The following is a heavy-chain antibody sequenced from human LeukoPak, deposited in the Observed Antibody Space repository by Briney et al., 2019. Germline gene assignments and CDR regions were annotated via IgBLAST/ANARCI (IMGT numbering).Heavy chain of an antibody. V-gene: IGHV1-18*01. D-gene: IGHD5-24*01. Sequence: ASVKVSCKASGYTFTSSGISWVRQAPGQGLEWMGWISAYNGNTNYAQKLQGRVTMTTDTSTSTAYMELRSLRSDDTAVYYCARDQGRDGYNAFDYWGQGTLVTVSS. CDR1: GYTFTSSG. J-gene: IGHJ4*02. CDR2: ISAYNGNT. CDR3: ARDQGRDGYNAFDY.